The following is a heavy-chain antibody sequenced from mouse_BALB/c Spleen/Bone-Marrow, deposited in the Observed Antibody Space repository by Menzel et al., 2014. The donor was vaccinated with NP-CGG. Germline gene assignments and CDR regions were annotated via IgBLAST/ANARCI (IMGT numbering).Heavy chain of an antibody. CDR2: VNPNIGGT. Sequence: EVQLQESGPELVKPGASVKISCKTSGYTFTDYTLHWVKPSHGKSLEWIGGVNPNIGGTSYNQKFKGKASLTVNKSSTTAYMELRSLTSEDSAVYYCARGRWYYWGQGTTLTVSS. V-gene: IGHV1-22*01. D-gene: IGHD2-3*01. CDR1: GYTFTDYT. CDR3: ARGRWYY. J-gene: IGHJ2*01.